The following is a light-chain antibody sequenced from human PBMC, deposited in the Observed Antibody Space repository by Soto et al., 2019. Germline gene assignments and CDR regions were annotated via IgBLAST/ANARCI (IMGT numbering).Light chain of an antibody. Sequence: SYELTQPPSVSVAPGKTARITCGGNNIGSKSVHWYQQKPGQAPVLVIYYDSDRPSGIPERFSGSNSGNTATLTISRVEAGDEADYYCQVLDSSSDHLYVFGTGTKVTVL. CDR2: YDS. J-gene: IGLJ1*01. CDR1: NIGSKS. CDR3: QVLDSSSDHLYV. V-gene: IGLV3-21*04.